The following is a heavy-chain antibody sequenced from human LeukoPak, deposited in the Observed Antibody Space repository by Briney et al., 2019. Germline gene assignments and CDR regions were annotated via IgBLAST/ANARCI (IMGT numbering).Heavy chain of an antibody. CDR3: ARSTTGSRFDY. V-gene: IGHV4-38-2*01. Sequence: SETLSLTCAVSGYSISSGYYWGWIRQPPGKGLEWIGSIFHSGSTYSNPSLKSRVTISVDTSKNQSSLKLSSVTAADTAVYYCARSTTGSRFDYWGQGTLVTVSS. D-gene: IGHD1-1*01. CDR1: GYSISSGYY. J-gene: IGHJ4*02. CDR2: IFHSGST.